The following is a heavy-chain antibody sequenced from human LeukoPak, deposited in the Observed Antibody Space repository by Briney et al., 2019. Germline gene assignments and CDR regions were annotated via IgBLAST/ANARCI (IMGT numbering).Heavy chain of an antibody. CDR3: ARDSSGYSGWAAFDI. J-gene: IGHJ3*02. V-gene: IGHV3-64*01. CDR1: GFTFSSYA. CDR2: ISSNGGST. Sequence: GGSLRLSCAASGFTFSSYAMHWVRQAPGKGLEYVSAISSNGGSTYYANSVKGRFTISRDNSKNTLYLQMGSLRAEDMAVYYCARDSSGYSGWAAFDIWGQGTMVTVSS. D-gene: IGHD3-22*01.